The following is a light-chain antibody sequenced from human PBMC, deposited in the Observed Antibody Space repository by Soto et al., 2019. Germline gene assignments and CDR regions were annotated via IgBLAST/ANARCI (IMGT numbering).Light chain of an antibody. CDR3: MAYTNSRDV. Sequence: QSVLAQPASVSGSPGQSITIACTGTTSDVGSYNYVSWYQQYPGKPPKVVIYDVANRPSGVSNRFSGSKSGNTASLTISGLQAEDEADYYCMAYTNSRDVFGTGTKVTVL. CDR1: TSDVGSYNY. CDR2: DVA. V-gene: IGLV2-14*03. J-gene: IGLJ1*01.